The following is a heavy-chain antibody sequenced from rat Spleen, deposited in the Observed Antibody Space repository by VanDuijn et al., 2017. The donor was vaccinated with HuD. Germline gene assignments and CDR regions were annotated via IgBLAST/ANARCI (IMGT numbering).Heavy chain of an antibody. CDR1: GFSLTSNG. D-gene: IGHD1-2*01. Sequence: QVQLRESGPGLVQPSQTLSLTCTVSGFSLTSNGVTWVRQPPGKGLEWISAISSGGSTYYYSALKSRLSISRDTAKSQVFLKMNSLQTEDTAIYFCTRVPRTEISTSFDYWGQGVMVTVSS. CDR2: ISSGGST. CDR3: TRVPRTEISTSFDY. V-gene: IGHV2S12*01. J-gene: IGHJ2*01.